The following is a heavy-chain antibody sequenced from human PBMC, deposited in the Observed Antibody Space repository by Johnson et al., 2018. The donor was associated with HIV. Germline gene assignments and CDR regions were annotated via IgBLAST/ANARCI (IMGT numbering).Heavy chain of an antibody. CDR2: IKQDGSEK. D-gene: IGHD6-6*01. CDR1: GITFSSYW. J-gene: IGHJ3*02. V-gene: IGHV3-7*05. Sequence: VQLVESGGGLVQPGGSLRLSCAASGITFSSYWMSWVHQAPGKGLEWVANIKQDGSEKYYVDSVKGRFTISRDNAKNSLDLEMNSLRAEDTAVYYCARVAQSIAARPEAFDIWGQGTMVTVSS. CDR3: ARVAQSIAARPEAFDI.